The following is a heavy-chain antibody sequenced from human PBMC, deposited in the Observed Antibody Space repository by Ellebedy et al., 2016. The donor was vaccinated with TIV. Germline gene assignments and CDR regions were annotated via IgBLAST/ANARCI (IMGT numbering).Heavy chain of an antibody. Sequence: ASVKVSCXASGYTFTSYDINWVRQATGQGLEWMGWMNPNSGNTGYAQKFQGRVTMTRNTSISTAYMELSSLRSEDTAVYYCARDRRDYYYDSSGYYDYWGQGTLVTVSS. CDR1: GYTFTSYD. D-gene: IGHD3-22*01. V-gene: IGHV1-8*01. CDR3: ARDRRDYYYDSSGYYDY. CDR2: MNPNSGNT. J-gene: IGHJ4*02.